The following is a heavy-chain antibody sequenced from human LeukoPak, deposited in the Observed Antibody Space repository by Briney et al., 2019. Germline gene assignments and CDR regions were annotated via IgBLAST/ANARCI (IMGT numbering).Heavy chain of an antibody. J-gene: IGHJ4*02. CDR2: IYHSGST. CDR1: GGSISSSSYY. D-gene: IGHD3-22*01. CDR3: ARWTGGETYYYDSSGYYRYYFDY. V-gene: IGHV4-39*07. Sequence: SETLSLTCTVSGGSISSSSYYWGWIRQPPGKGLEWIGSIYHSGSTYYNPSLKSRVTISVDTSKNQFSLKLSSVTAADTAVYYCARWTGGETYYYDSSGYYRYYFDYWGQGTLVTVSS.